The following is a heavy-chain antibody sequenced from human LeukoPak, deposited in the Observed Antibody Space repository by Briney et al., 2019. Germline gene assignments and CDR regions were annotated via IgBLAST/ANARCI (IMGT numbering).Heavy chain of an antibody. CDR3: ARYYYGSGSYLDY. CDR1: GFTFSTYS. CDR2: ISTGSSTI. D-gene: IGHD3-10*01. Sequence: GGSLRLSCAASGFTFSTYSMNWVRQAPGKGLEWVSFISTGSSTIYYADSVKGRFTISRDNAKNSLYLQMDSLRAEDTAVYYCARYYYGSGSYLDYWGQGTLVTVSS. V-gene: IGHV3-48*04. J-gene: IGHJ4*02.